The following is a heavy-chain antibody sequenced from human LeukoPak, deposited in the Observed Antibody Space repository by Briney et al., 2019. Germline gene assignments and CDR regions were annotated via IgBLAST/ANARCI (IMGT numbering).Heavy chain of an antibody. CDR3: ARDLGYCTGGTCYPNWFDP. J-gene: IGHJ5*02. Sequence: GASVKVSCKASGYTFTSYAMHWVRQAPGQRLEWMGWINAGNDNTKYSQKFQGSVTITRDTSASTAYMELSSLRSEDTAVYYCARDLGYCTGGTCYPNWFDPWGQGTLVTVSS. V-gene: IGHV1-3*01. CDR1: GYTFTSYA. CDR2: INAGNDNT. D-gene: IGHD2-15*01.